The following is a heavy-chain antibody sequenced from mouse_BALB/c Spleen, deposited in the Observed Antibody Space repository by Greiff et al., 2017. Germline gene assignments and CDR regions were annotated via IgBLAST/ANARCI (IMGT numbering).Heavy chain of an antibody. J-gene: IGHJ3*01. Sequence: EVQVVESGGDLVKPGGSLKLSCAASGFTFSSYGMSWVRQTPDKRLEWVATISSGGSYTYYPDSVKGRFTISRDNAKNTLYLQMSSLKSEDTAMYFCVREEKGNVFAYWGQGTLGTVSA. CDR1: GFTFSSYG. CDR2: ISSGGSYT. D-gene: IGHD2-1*01. V-gene: IGHV5-6*01. CDR3: VREEKGNVFAY.